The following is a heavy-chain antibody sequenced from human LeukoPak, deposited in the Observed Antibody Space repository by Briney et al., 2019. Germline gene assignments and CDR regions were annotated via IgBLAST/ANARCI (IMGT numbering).Heavy chain of an antibody. CDR2: IYHSGST. CDR1: GDSISSGYY. J-gene: IGHJ4*02. V-gene: IGHV4-38-2*02. Sequence: SETLSLTCTVSGDSISSGYYWGWIRQPPGKGLEWIGSIYHSGSTYYSPSLRSRITISVDTSKNQFSLKLSSVTAADTAVYYCARAGGYSGYDWASWGQGTLVTVSS. CDR3: ARAGGYSGYDWAS. D-gene: IGHD5-12*01.